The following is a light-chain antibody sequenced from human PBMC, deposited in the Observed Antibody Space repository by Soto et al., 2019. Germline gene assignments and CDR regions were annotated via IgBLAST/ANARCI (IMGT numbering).Light chain of an antibody. V-gene: IGLV2-14*01. J-gene: IGLJ1*01. Sequence: QSALAQPASVSGSPGQSITISCTGTSSAVCCYDYVSWYQLHRGKAPKLMVFEVSNRPSGVSYRFSGSKSGNTASLSISGLQAEYEAYYFCSSYSISTAYLFGTGTKVTVL. CDR2: EVS. CDR3: SSYSISTAYL. CDR1: SSAVCCYDY.